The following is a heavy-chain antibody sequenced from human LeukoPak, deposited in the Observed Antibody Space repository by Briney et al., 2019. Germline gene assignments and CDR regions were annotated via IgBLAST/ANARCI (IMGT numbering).Heavy chain of an antibody. CDR3: ARVNPHFDTLTENWFDP. Sequence: SETLSLTCTVSGGSISSYYWTWIRQPPGKRLEWIGYMFYTGSTDYNPSLKSRVTMSIDTSKNQFSLKLSSVTAADTAVYYCARVNPHFDTLTENWFDPWGQGTLVTVSS. CDR1: GGSISSYY. V-gene: IGHV4-59*01. CDR2: MFYTGST. J-gene: IGHJ5*02. D-gene: IGHD3-9*01.